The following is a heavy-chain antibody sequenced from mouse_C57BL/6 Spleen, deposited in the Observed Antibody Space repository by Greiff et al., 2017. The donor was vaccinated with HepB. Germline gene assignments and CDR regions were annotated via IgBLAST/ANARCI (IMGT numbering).Heavy chain of an antibody. D-gene: IGHD2-10*02. V-gene: IGHV5-6*01. CDR1: GFTFSSYG. J-gene: IGHJ4*01. CDR3: ARLLYGNYERNAMDY. CDR2: ISSGGSYT. Sequence: EVKLVESGGDLVKPGGSLKLSCAASGFTFSSYGMSWVRQTPDKRLEWVATISSGGSYTYYPDSVKGRFTISRDNAKNTLYLQMSSLKSEDTAMYYCARLLYGNYERNAMDYWGQGTSVTVSS.